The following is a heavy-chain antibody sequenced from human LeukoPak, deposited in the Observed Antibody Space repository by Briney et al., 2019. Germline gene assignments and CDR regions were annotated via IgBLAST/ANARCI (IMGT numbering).Heavy chain of an antibody. CDR1: GFTFSSYA. Sequence: GGSLRLSCAASGFTFSSYAMHWVRQAPGKGLEYVSAISSKGGSTYYANSVKGRFTISRDNSKNTLYLQMGSLRAEDMAVYYCARGRYSSGWFPFDYWGQGTLVTVSS. CDR2: ISSKGGST. D-gene: IGHD6-19*01. V-gene: IGHV3-64*01. J-gene: IGHJ4*02. CDR3: ARGRYSSGWFPFDY.